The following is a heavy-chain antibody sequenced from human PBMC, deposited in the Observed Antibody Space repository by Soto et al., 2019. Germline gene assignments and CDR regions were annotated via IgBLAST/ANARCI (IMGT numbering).Heavy chain of an antibody. V-gene: IGHV1-8*01. CDR2: MNPNSGNT. D-gene: IGHD2-2*02. Sequence: GASVKVSCKASGYTFTSYDINWVRQATGQGLEWMGWMNPNSGNTGYAQKFQGRVTMTRNTSISTAYMELSSLRSEDTAVYYCARYCSSTSCYTEPFYYYYGMDVWGQGTTATVSS. J-gene: IGHJ6*02. CDR1: GYTFTSYD. CDR3: ARYCSSTSCYTEPFYYYYGMDV.